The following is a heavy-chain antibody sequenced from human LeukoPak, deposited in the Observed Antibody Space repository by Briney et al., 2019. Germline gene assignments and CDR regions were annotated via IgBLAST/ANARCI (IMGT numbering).Heavy chain of an antibody. Sequence: SETLSLTCTVSGGSISSYYWSWIRQPPGKGLEWIGYIYYSGSTNYNPSLKSRVTVSVDTSKNQFSLKLSSVTAVDTAVYYCARGSDYYDSSGSVDAFDIWGQGTMVTVSS. D-gene: IGHD3-22*01. CDR1: GGSISSYY. V-gene: IGHV4-59*01. CDR3: ARGSDYYDSSGSVDAFDI. J-gene: IGHJ3*02. CDR2: IYYSGST.